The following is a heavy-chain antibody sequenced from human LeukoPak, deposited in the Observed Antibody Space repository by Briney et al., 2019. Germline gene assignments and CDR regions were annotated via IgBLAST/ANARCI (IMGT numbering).Heavy chain of an antibody. Sequence: GASVKVSCKASGGTFSSYAISWVRQAPGQGLEWMGGIIPIFGTANYAQKFQGRVTITTDESTSTAYMELSSPRSEDTAVYYCAGRGKAESFDYWGQGTLVTVSS. CDR2: IIPIFGTA. CDR1: GGTFSSYA. CDR3: AGRGKAESFDY. J-gene: IGHJ4*02. V-gene: IGHV1-69*05.